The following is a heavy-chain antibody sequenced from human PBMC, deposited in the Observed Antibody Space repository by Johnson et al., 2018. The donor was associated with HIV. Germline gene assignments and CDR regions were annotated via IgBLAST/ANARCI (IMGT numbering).Heavy chain of an antibody. J-gene: IGHJ3*02. D-gene: IGHD1-1*01. CDR2: ISGSGNSI. V-gene: IGHV3-11*04. CDR3: ARGDGYRRAFDI. CDR1: GFTFSDYY. Sequence: QVQLVESGGALVKPGGSLRLSCAASGFTFSDYYMSRIRQAPGKGLEWVSYISGSGNSIYYADSVKGRFTISRDNAKNSLYLQMNSLRAEDTAVYYCARGDGYRRAFDIWGQGTMVAVSS.